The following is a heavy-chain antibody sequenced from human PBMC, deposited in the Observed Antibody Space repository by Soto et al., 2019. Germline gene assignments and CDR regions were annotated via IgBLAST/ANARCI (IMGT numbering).Heavy chain of an antibody. CDR1: GGSFSGYY. Sequence: SETLSLTCAVYGGSFSGYYWSWIRQPPGKGLEWIGEINHSGSTNYNPSLKSRVTISVDTSKNQFSLKLSSVTAADTAVYYCARGLLEPRRDVYYYYYMDVWGKGTTVTVSS. J-gene: IGHJ6*03. D-gene: IGHD1-1*01. CDR3: ARGLLEPRRDVYYYYYMDV. CDR2: INHSGST. V-gene: IGHV4-34*01.